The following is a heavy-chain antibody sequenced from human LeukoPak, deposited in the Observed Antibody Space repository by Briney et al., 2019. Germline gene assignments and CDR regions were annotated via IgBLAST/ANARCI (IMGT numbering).Heavy chain of an antibody. D-gene: IGHD3-10*01. Sequence: GGSLRLSCASPGFTFSSYGMSWVRQAPGKGLEWVSAIRGNAANKFYADSVKGRFTISRDNSKNTLYLQMNSLRAEYTAVYYCAKPPRGSGEDYWGKGTLVTVSS. CDR2: IRGNAANK. J-gene: IGHJ4*02. CDR1: GFTFSSYG. V-gene: IGHV3-23*01. CDR3: AKPPRGSGEDY.